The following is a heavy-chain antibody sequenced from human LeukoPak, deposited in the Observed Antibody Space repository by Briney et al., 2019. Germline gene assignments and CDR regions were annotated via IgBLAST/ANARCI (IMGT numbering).Heavy chain of an antibody. V-gene: IGHV4-39*01. Sequence: SETLSLTCNVSGDSITSGGFYWAWIRQSPGKWLEWIGNVYYSGSTQYNPSLKGRVTISMDMPKNQFSLNLNSVSVTDTAIYYCARRDYAAWFAPWGQGTLVTVSS. J-gene: IGHJ5*02. CDR1: GDSITSGGFY. D-gene: IGHD4/OR15-4a*01. CDR3: ARRDYAAWFAP. CDR2: VYYSGST.